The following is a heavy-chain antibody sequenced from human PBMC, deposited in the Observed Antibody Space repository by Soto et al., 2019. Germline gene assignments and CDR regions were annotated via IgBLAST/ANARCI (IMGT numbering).Heavy chain of an antibody. J-gene: IGHJ5*02. D-gene: IGHD3-3*01. CDR1: GFTFSSYA. Sequence: EVQLLESGGGLVQPGGSLRLSCAASGFTFSSYAMSWVRQAPGKGLEWVSAISGSGGSTYYAYSVKGRFTISRDNSKNPLYLQINSLRAEDTAVYYCAKDASNTPPASLEGLLFRSPRPNWFDPWGEGTLVTVSS. V-gene: IGHV3-23*01. CDR2: ISGSGGST. CDR3: AKDASNTPPASLEGLLFRSPRPNWFDP.